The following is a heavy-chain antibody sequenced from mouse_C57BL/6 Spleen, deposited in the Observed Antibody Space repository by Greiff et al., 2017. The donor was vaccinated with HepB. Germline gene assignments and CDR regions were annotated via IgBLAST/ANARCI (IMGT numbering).Heavy chain of an antibody. CDR1: GYTFTDYY. J-gene: IGHJ1*03. Sequence: VQLQESGPELVKPGASVKISCKASGYTFTDYYINWVKQRPGQGLEWIGWIFPGSGSTYYNEKFKGKATLTVDKSSSTAYMLLSSLTSEDSAVYFCAREGGYGSSYAGYFDVWGTGTTVTVSS. V-gene: IGHV1-75*01. CDR2: IFPGSGST. D-gene: IGHD1-1*01. CDR3: AREGGYGSSYAGYFDV.